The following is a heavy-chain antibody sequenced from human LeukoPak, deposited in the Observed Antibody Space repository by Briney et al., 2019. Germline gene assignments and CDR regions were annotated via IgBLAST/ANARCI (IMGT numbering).Heavy chain of an antibody. V-gene: IGHV3-21*01. J-gene: IGHJ4*02. CDR2: ISSSSSYI. CDR1: GFTFSSYS. D-gene: IGHD5/OR15-5a*01. CDR3: ARQGSRSTYYFDY. Sequence: GGSLRLSCAASGFTFSSYSMNWVRQAPGRGLDWVSSISSSSSYIYYADSVKGRFTISRDNAKNSLYMQMNSLRAEDTAVYYCARQGSRSTYYFDYWGQRTLVTASP.